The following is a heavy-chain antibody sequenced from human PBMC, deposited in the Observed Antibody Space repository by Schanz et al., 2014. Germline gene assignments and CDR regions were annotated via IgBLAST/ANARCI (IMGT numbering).Heavy chain of an antibody. CDR1: GVTFSSYA. Sequence: EVQLLESGGGFVQPGGSLRLSCVASGVTFSSYAMSWVRQASGKGLEWVSAITTGGNTYYRDSVKGRFTISRDNSKNTLDLQMNSLRAEDTAIYYCARDGDFDYWGQGTLVTVSS. J-gene: IGHJ4*02. V-gene: IGHV3-23*01. CDR2: ITTGGNT. CDR3: ARDGDFDY.